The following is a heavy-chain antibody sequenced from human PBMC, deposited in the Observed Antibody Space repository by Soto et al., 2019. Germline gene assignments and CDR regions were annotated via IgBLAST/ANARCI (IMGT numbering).Heavy chain of an antibody. J-gene: IGHJ4*02. V-gene: IGHV3-48*03. CDR1: GFNLRNYE. CDR2: ISGSNNNI. D-gene: IGHD2-21*02. CDR3: ATEELCGADCYFFKH. Sequence: EVQLLETGGGSVQVGGSLRLSCAVSGFNLRNYEMNWVRQVPGKGLEWISKISGSNNNIYYADSVQGRFTISRDNANNVLFLQMNSLRAEDTATYHCATEELCGADCYFFKHWGQGTLFTVSS.